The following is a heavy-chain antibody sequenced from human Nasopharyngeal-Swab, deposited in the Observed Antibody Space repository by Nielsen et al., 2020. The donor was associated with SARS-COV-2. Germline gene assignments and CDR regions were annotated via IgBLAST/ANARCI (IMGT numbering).Heavy chain of an antibody. Sequence: WRRQPPGKGLQWISYITSGNSVQYADSVRGRFTISRDNAKNSLYLQMNSLRAEDTAVYYCAKSVWFDPWGQGTLVTVSS. V-gene: IGHV3-69-1*01. CDR2: ITSGNSV. J-gene: IGHJ5*02. CDR3: AKSVWFDP.